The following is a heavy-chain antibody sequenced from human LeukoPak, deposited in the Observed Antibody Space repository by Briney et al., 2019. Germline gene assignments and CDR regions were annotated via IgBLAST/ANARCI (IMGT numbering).Heavy chain of an antibody. J-gene: IGHJ3*02. V-gene: IGHV1-2*04. CDR1: GYTFTGYY. CDR3: ARGGYYDSSGHDAFDI. Sequence: GASVKVSCKASGYTFTGYYMHWVRQAPGQGLEWMGWINPNSGGTNYAQKFQGWVTMTRDTSIGTAYMELSRLRSDDTAVYYCARGGYYDSSGHDAFDIWGQGTMVTVSS. D-gene: IGHD3-22*01. CDR2: INPNSGGT.